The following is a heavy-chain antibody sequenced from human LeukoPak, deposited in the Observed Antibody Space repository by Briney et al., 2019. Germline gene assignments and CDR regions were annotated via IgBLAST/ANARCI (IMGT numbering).Heavy chain of an antibody. CDR2: ISWDGGST. V-gene: IGHV3-43*01. J-gene: IGHJ4*02. Sequence: GGSLRLSCAASGFTFDDYTMHWVRQAPGKGLEWVSLISWDGGSTYYADSVKGRFTISRDNSKNSLYLQMNSLRTEDTALYYCAKDREYYDSSGYYDYWGQGTLVTVSS. CDR3: AKDREYYDSSGYYDY. CDR1: GFTFDDYT. D-gene: IGHD3-22*01.